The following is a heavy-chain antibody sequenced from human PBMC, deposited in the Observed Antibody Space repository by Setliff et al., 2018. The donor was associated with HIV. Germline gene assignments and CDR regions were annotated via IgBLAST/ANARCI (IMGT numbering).Heavy chain of an antibody. CDR1: GFTFSNAW. V-gene: IGHV3-15*01. CDR3: TTGGAD. D-gene: IGHD3-16*01. Sequence: GGSLRLSCAAAGFTFSNAWMTWVRQAPGKGLEWVARIRNKKNGGTTYYAAPVEGRFTISRDDSKNTVYLQMNSLKSEDSALYYCTTGGADWGQGTRVTVS. J-gene: IGHJ4*02. CDR2: IRNKKNGGTT.